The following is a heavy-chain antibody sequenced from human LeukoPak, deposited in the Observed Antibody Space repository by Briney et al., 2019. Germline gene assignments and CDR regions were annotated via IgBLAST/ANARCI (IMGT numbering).Heavy chain of an antibody. CDR2: ISSDGSDK. Sequence: PGRSLRLSCAASGFTFSYYAMHWVRQAPGKGLEWVAFISSDGSDKYYADSMKGRFTISRDNSKNTLYLQMTSPRGEDTAMYYCAREGTARDAFDIWGQGTMVTVSS. J-gene: IGHJ3*02. V-gene: IGHV3-30-3*01. D-gene: IGHD2-21*02. CDR3: AREGTARDAFDI. CDR1: GFTFSYYA.